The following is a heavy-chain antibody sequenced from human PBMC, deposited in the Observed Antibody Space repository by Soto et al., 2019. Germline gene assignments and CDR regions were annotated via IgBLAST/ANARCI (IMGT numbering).Heavy chain of an antibody. D-gene: IGHD2-2*01. V-gene: IGHV3-73*02. CDR2: IRSKGNTYAT. Sequence: EVQLVETGGGLVQPGGSLKLSCAASGFALSGSTMHWVRQASGRGLEWVGRIRSKGNTYATSYAASVQGRFTISRDVSKNKAFLEMNSLKTEDTAVYYCTKPIPASVYYYGMDVWGQGTTVTVSS. CDR1: GFALSGST. J-gene: IGHJ6*02. CDR3: TKPIPASVYYYGMDV.